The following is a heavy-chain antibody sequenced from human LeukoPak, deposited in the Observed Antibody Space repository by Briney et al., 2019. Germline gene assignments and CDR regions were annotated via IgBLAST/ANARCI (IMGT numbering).Heavy chain of an antibody. CDR1: GFTFSSYW. CDR2: IKQDGSEK. CDR3: ARVDVQLERPGFDY. V-gene: IGHV3-7*01. D-gene: IGHD1-1*01. J-gene: IGHJ4*02. Sequence: GSLRLSCAASGFTFSSYWMSWVRQAPGKGLEWVANIKQDGSEKYYVDSVKGRFTISRDNAKNSLYLQMNSLRAEDTAVYYCARVDVQLERPGFDYWGQGTLVTVSS.